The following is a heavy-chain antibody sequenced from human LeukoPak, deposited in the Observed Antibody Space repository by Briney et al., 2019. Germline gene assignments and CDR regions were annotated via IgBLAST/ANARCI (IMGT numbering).Heavy chain of an antibody. D-gene: IGHD3-22*01. J-gene: IGHJ5*02. Sequence: ASVKVSCKTSGFRFSTSAISWVRQVPGQGLEWMGWISVSNGDTNYAQNLQGRVTMTTDTSTRTAHLELRSLRSDDTAVYYCVRDRARIEVVTTTSNFFDPWGQGTLVTVSS. CDR3: VRDRARIEVVTTTSNFFDP. CDR1: GFRFSTSA. V-gene: IGHV1-18*01. CDR2: ISVSNGDT.